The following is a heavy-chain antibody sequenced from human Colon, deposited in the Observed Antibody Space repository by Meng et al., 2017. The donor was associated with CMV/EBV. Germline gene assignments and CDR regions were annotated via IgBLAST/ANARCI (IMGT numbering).Heavy chain of an antibody. D-gene: IGHD3-22*01. CDR3: APNYYDSSGYPFFHY. J-gene: IGHJ4*02. CDR1: GYTITNFD. CDR2: MNPNNGYT. V-gene: IGHV1-8*01. Sequence: SGYTITNFDITWGRQAPGQGLEWMGWMNPNNGYTGYAQKFQGRVTMTTDTSINTAYMELSSLSSDDTAVYYCAPNYYDSSGYPFFHYWGQGTLVTVSS.